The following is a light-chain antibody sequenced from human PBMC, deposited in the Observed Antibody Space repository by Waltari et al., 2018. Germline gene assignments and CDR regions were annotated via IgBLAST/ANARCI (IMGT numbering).Light chain of an antibody. CDR1: SGDSGDFDF. CDR3: CSYAGDSTWV. V-gene: IGLV2-23*02. Sequence: QSALTQPAPVSGSPGQSITISCTGTSGDSGDFDFVSWYQQYPGKAPKSIIYEVTKRPSGVSNRFSGSKSGNTASLTISGLQAEDEAHYYCCSYAGDSTWVFGGGTKLTVL. CDR2: EVT. J-gene: IGLJ3*02.